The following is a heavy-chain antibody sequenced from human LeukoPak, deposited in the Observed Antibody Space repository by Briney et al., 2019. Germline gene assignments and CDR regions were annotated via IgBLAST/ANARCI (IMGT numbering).Heavy chain of an antibody. Sequence: GGSLRLSWAASGFTLRSYSINWVRQAPGKGLEWVSSISSRSSYIYHADSVKGRFTISRDNAKNSLYLQMNSLRAEDTAVYYCAREAYYYDSSGYVHDAFDIWGQGTVVTVSS. D-gene: IGHD3-22*01. CDR1: GFTLRSYS. J-gene: IGHJ3*02. CDR3: AREAYYYDSSGYVHDAFDI. CDR2: ISSRSSYI. V-gene: IGHV3-21*01.